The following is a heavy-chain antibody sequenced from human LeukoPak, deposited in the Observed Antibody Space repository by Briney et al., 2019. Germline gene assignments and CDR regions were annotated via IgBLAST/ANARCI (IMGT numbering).Heavy chain of an antibody. CDR1: GGSISSYY. CDR2: IYYSGST. J-gene: IGHJ4*02. CDR3: ARFRNYYASSGYPFYLAY. D-gene: IGHD3-22*01. Sequence: SETLSLICTVSGGSISSYYWSWIRQRPGKGLEWIGYIYYSGSTNYNPSLKSRVTISVDTSKNQFSLKLSSVTAADTAVYYCARFRNYYASSGYPFYLAYWGQGSLVTVSS. V-gene: IGHV4-59*01.